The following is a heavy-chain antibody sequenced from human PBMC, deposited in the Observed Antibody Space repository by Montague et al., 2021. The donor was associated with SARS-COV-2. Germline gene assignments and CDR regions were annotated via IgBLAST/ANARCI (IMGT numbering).Heavy chain of an antibody. J-gene: IGHJ4*02. CDR2: IFYSGST. D-gene: IGHD1-20*01. Sequence: SETLSLTCTVSGGSISSSTSYWGWIRQPPGKGLEWIGSIFYSGSTYYNPSLKSRITISVDTSKNQFSLKLSSVTAADTAVYYCARYGYNWIDDEGFDYWGQGTLVTDSS. CDR1: GGSISSSTSY. V-gene: IGHV4-39*01. CDR3: ARYGYNWIDDEGFDY.